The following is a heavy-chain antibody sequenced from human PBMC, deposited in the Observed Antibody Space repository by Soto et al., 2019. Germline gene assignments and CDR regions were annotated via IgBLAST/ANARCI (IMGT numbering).Heavy chain of an antibody. V-gene: IGHV1-2*04. D-gene: IGHD6-13*01. J-gene: IGHJ4*02. CDR1: GYAFTGCY. CDR3: ARGELAAAGIDY. CDR2: INPNSGGT. Sequence: APVKVCSKASGYAFTGCYMHWLRQAPGQGLEWMGWINPNSGGTNYAQKFQGWVTMTRDTSISTAYMELSRLRSDDTAVYYCARGELAAAGIDYWGQGTLVTAPQ.